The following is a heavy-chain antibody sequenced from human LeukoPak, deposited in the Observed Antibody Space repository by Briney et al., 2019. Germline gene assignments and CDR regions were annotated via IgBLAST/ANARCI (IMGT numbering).Heavy chain of an antibody. D-gene: IGHD4-17*01. CDR2: INHSGST. CDR3: ARGSPLAVTTLWGGVHYYYHYYMDV. V-gene: IGHV4-34*01. J-gene: IGHJ6*03. CDR1: GGSFSGYY. Sequence: PSETLSLTCAVYGGSFSGYYWSWIRQPPGKGLEWIGEINHSGSTNYNPSLKSRITMSVDRSKSQFSLNLDSVTAADTAVYYCARGSPLAVTTLWGGVHYYYHYYMDVWDKGTTVTVSS.